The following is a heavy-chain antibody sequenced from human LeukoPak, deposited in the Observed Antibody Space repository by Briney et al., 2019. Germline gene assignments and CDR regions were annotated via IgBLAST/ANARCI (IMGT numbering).Heavy chain of an antibody. J-gene: IGHJ4*02. V-gene: IGHV3-23*01. Sequence: PGGSLRLSCAVSGFIFENYAMSWVRQAPGKGLEWVSAVSGSGGSTYYTDSVKGRFTISRDNSKNTLYLQMSSLRADDTAVYYCAKDTQWPAFDCWGQGTLVTVSS. CDR2: VSGSGGST. D-gene: IGHD6-19*01. CDR3: AKDTQWPAFDC. CDR1: GFIFENYA.